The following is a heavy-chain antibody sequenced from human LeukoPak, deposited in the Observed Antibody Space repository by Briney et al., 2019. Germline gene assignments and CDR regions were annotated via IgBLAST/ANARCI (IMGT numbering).Heavy chain of an antibody. Sequence: PGGSLRLSCVASEFTFSSHWMSWVRQAPGKGLEWVANIKQDGSEKYYVDSVKGRFTISRDNAKNSLFLQMNSLRAEDTAVYYCAREGTFISGMISHLFDNWGQGTLVTVSS. V-gene: IGHV3-7*04. CDR2: IKQDGSEK. CDR1: EFTFSSHW. J-gene: IGHJ4*02. D-gene: IGHD1-14*01. CDR3: AREGTFISGMISHLFDN.